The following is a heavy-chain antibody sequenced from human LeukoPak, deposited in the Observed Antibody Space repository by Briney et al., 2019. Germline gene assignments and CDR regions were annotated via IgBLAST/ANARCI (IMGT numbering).Heavy chain of an antibody. V-gene: IGHV4-59*01. Sequence: PSETLSLTCTVSGGSISSYYWSWIRQPPGKGLEWIGYIYYSASTNYNPSLKSRVTISGDTSKNQFSLKLSSVTAADTPVYSCARVGRGYGSGSRFDPWGQGTLVTVSS. CDR1: GGSISSYY. CDR2: IYYSAST. J-gene: IGHJ5*02. CDR3: ARVGRGYGSGSRFDP. D-gene: IGHD3-10*01.